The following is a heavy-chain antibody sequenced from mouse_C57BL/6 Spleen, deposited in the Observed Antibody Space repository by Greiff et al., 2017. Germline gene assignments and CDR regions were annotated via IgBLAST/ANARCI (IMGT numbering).Heavy chain of an antibody. CDR2: INPNNGGT. CDR3: ARSNYYGSSYGWDFDV. Sequence: EVQLQQSGPELVKPGASVKIPCKASGYTFTDYNMDWVKQSHGKSLEWIGDINPNNGGTIYNQKFKGKATLTVDKSSSTAYMELRSLTSEDTAVYYCARSNYYGSSYGWDFDVWGTGTTVTVSS. J-gene: IGHJ1*03. V-gene: IGHV1-18*01. D-gene: IGHD1-1*01. CDR1: GYTFTDYN.